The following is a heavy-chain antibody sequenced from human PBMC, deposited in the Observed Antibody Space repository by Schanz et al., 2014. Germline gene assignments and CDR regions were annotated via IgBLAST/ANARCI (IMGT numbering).Heavy chain of an antibody. CDR1: GFNFSNYD. CDR3: AKDHPSSGWPAFDV. J-gene: IGHJ4*02. CDR2: ISNSGTTI. V-gene: IGHV3-48*01. Sequence: EVRLVESGGGVVQPGRSLRLSCAASGFNFSNYDIHWVRQAPGKGLEWVSYISNSGTTIYYADSVKGRFTISRDNSNNTLYLQMNSLRADDSAIYYCAKDHPSSGWPAFDVWGQGTQVTVSS. D-gene: IGHD6-19*01.